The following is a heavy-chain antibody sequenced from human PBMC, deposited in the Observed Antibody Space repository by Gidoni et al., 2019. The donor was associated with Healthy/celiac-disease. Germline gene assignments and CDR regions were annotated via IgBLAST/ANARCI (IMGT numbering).Heavy chain of an antibody. V-gene: IGHV3-9*01. D-gene: IGHD3-16*01. Sequence: EVKWLVSGGGLVQPGSPWSLPCPALGFTFDDYAMHWVRQVPGKGLEWVSGISWSSGSIIYADSVKGRFTISRDNAKNSLYLQMNNLRTEDTALYYCAKRGGSREFDYWGQGTLVTVSS. CDR1: GFTFDDYA. J-gene: IGHJ4*02. CDR2: ISWSSGSI. CDR3: AKRGGSREFDY.